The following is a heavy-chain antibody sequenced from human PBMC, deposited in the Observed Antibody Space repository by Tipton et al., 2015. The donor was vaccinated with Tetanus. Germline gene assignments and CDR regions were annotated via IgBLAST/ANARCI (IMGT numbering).Heavy chain of an antibody. CDR2: IFHSGST. D-gene: IGHD6-19*01. Sequence: GLVKPSETLSLTCNVSGDSIRRSYWSWIRQPPGKGLEWIGHIFHSGSTNYNPSLKSRVTMSIDTSERQFSLKLTSVTSADTAVYYCAGSQWLDGFIFDYWGQGSLVTVAS. CDR1: GDSIRRSY. V-gene: IGHV4-59*01. CDR3: AGSQWLDGFIFDY. J-gene: IGHJ4*02.